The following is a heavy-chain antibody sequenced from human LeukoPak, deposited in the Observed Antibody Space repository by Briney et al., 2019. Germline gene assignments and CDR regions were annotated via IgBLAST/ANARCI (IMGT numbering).Heavy chain of an antibody. CDR2: ISGSGGST. V-gene: IGHV3-23*01. CDR3: AKDHIVVVTATPNFDY. CDR1: GFPFSDSW. D-gene: IGHD2-21*02. Sequence: GGSLKLSCAASGFPFSDSWMHWVRQAPGKGLEWVSAISGSGGSTYYADSVKGRFTISRDNSKNTLYLQMNSLRAEDTAVYYCAKDHIVVVTATPNFDYWGQGTLVTVSS. J-gene: IGHJ4*02.